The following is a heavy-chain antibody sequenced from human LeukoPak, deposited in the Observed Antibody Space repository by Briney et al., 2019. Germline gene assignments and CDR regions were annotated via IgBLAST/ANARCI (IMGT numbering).Heavy chain of an antibody. CDR1: GFTFSSYG. V-gene: IGHV3-33*01. CDR3: ARTAAEVVTAIPIDY. CDR2: IWYDGSNK. Sequence: GRSLRLSCAASGFTFSSYGMHGVRQAPGKGREGVAVIWYDGSNKYYADSVKGRFTISRDNSKNTLYLQMNSLRAEDTAVYYCARTAAEVVTAIPIDYWGQGTLVTVSS. D-gene: IGHD2-21*02. J-gene: IGHJ4*02.